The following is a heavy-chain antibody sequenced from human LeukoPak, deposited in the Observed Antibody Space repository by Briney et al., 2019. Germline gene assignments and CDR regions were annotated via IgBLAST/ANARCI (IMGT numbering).Heavy chain of an antibody. CDR3: ARGPLGAYCSGGGCAGDY. J-gene: IGHJ4*02. V-gene: IGHV1-2*06. Sequence: ASVKVSCKASGYTFTGYYMHWVRQAPGQGLEWMGRINPNSGGTNYAQKFQGRVTMTRATSTGPAYMELSRLRSDDAAVYYCARGPLGAYCSGGGCAGDYWGQGTLVTVSS. CDR1: GYTFTGYY. CDR2: INPNSGGT. D-gene: IGHD2-15*01.